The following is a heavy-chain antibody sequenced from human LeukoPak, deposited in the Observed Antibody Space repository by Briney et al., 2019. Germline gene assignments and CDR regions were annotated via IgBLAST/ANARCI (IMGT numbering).Heavy chain of an antibody. Sequence: SETLSLTCTVSGYSISSGYYWGWIRQPPGKGLEWIASIYHSGSTYYNPSLRSRVTISVDTSKNQFSLKVSSVTAADTAVYYCARVVAATWFDPWGQGTLVTVSS. V-gene: IGHV4-38-2*02. J-gene: IGHJ5*02. CDR2: IYHSGST. CDR3: ARVVAATWFDP. D-gene: IGHD2-15*01. CDR1: GYSISSGYY.